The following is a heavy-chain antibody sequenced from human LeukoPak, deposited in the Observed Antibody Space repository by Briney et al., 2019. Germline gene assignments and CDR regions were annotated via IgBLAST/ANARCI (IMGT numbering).Heavy chain of an antibody. CDR3: ATDIIAAAGTSLDY. CDR1: GYTFTSYG. CDR2: ISAYNGST. D-gene: IGHD6-13*01. V-gene: IGHV1-18*01. Sequence: ASVKVSCKASGYTFTSYGISWVRQAPGQGLEWMGWISAYNGSTNYAQKLQGRVTMTTDTSTSTAYMELSSLRSEDTAVYYCATDIIAAAGTSLDYWGQGTLVTVSS. J-gene: IGHJ4*02.